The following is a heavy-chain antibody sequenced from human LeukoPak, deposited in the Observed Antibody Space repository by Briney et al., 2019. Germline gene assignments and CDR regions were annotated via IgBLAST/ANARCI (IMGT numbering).Heavy chain of an antibody. CDR3: AKRSVYYGMYV. V-gene: IGHV3-30*18. CDR2: ISYDGSNK. Sequence: PGRSLRLSCAASGFTFSSYGMHWVRQAPGKGLEWVAVISYDGSNKYYADSVKGRFTISRDNSKDTLYLQMNSLRAEDTAVFYGAKRSVYYGMYVWGKGATVTVSS. CDR1: GFTFSSYG. J-gene: IGHJ6*04.